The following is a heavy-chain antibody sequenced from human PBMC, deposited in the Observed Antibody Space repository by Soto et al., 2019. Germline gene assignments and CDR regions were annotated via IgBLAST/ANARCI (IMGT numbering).Heavy chain of an antibody. Sequence: SETLSLTCTVSGGSIISSNFYWGWIRQPPGKGLEWIGSVEYGGSTYDNPSLKSRVTLSADTSKNQFSLNLTSVTAADTAIYYCARHVRGAVTMNWLEPWGHGTLVTVS. CDR2: VEYGGST. CDR1: GGSIISSNFY. CDR3: ARHVRGAVTMNWLEP. D-gene: IGHD4-17*01. V-gene: IGHV4-39*01. J-gene: IGHJ5*02.